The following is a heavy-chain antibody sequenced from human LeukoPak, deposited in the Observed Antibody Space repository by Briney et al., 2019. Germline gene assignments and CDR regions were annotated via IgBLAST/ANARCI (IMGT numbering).Heavy chain of an antibody. CDR2: INPNSGGT. J-gene: IGHJ4*02. CDR3: VRGGFTIFGVVTSIDY. CDR1: GYTFTGYY. V-gene: IGHV1-2*02. D-gene: IGHD3-3*01. Sequence: ASVKVSCKASGYTFTGYYMHWVRQAPGQGLEWMGWINPNSGGTNYAQKLQGRVTMTTDTSTSTAYMELRSLRSDDTAVYYCVRGGFTIFGVVTSIDYWGQGTLVTVSS.